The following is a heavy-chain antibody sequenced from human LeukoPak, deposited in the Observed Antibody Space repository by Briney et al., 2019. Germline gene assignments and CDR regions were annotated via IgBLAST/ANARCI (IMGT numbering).Heavy chain of an antibody. J-gene: IGHJ4*02. CDR3: ARAECSRGSCHLDY. Sequence: GEALKISCKGSGYSFSSYWIGWVRQMPGKGLEWMGIIYPGDSDTRHSPSFQGQVTISADKSISTAYLQWSSLKASDTAMYYCARAECSRGSCHLDYWGQGTLVTVSS. D-gene: IGHD2-15*01. CDR2: IYPGDSDT. V-gene: IGHV5-51*01. CDR1: GYSFSSYW.